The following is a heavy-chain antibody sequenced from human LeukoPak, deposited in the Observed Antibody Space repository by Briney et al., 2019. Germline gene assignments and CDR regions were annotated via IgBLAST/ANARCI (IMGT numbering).Heavy chain of an antibody. CDR1: GFTFSSYA. D-gene: IGHD5-24*01. CDR3: TRDSARRDGYNFDY. CDR2: ISYDEIHK. J-gene: IGHJ4*02. Sequence: GGSLRLSCAASGFTFSSYAMHWVRQAPGQGLEWVALISYDEIHKHYADSVKGRFTVSRDNSKNTLYLQMNSLRAEDTAVYYCTRDSARRDGYNFDYWGQGTLVTVSS. V-gene: IGHV3-30*04.